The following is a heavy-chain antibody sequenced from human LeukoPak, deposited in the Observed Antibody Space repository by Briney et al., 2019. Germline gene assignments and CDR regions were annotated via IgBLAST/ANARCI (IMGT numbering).Heavy chain of an antibody. CDR2: IYYSGST. V-gene: IGHV4-39*01. Sequence: SETLSLTCTVSGGSISSSSYYWGWIHQPPGKGLEWIGSIYYSGSTYYNPSLKSRVTISVDTSKNQFSLKLSSVTAADTAVYYCARGGGAYSSSSYGMDVWGQGTTVTVSS. CDR3: ARGGGAYSSSSYGMDV. J-gene: IGHJ6*02. D-gene: IGHD6-6*01. CDR1: GGSISSSSYY.